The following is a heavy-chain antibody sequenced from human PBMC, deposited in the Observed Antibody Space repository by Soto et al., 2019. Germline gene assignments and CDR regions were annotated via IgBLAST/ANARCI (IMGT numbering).Heavy chain of an antibody. CDR1: GGSISSYY. V-gene: IGHV4-4*07. CDR3: ARDRFGRDGYNYRPWFDP. Sequence: KPSETLSLTCTVSGGSISSYYWSWIRQPAGKGLEWIGRIYTSGSTNYNPSLKSRVTMSVDTSKNQFSLKLSSVTAADTAVYYCARDRFGRDGYNYRPWFDPWGQGTLVTVSS. D-gene: IGHD5-12*01. J-gene: IGHJ5*02. CDR2: IYTSGST.